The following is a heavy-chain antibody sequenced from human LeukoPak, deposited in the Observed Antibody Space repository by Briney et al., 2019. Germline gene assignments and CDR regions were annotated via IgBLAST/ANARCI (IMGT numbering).Heavy chain of an antibody. V-gene: IGHV3-48*03. CDR1: GFTFSSYA. Sequence: GGSLRLSCAASGFTFSSYAMSWVRQAPGKGLEWVSYISSSGSTIYYADSVKGRFTISRDNAKNSLYLQMNSLRAEDTAVYYCARAGGRRFSVFDHWGQGTLVTVSS. CDR2: ISSSGSTI. CDR3: ARAGGRRFSVFDH. D-gene: IGHD1-14*01. J-gene: IGHJ4*02.